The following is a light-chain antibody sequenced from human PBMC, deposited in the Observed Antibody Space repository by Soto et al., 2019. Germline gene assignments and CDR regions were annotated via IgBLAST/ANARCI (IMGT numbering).Light chain of an antibody. V-gene: IGKV3-11*01. CDR3: QQRSSWPPIT. J-gene: IGKJ5*01. Sequence: PGESATLSCRASHSVSNYLAWSQQKPGQAPRLLIHDASNRVTGIPARCSGSGSATDFTLTTSSLELEDVAVYYCQQRSSWPPITFGQGTRLEI. CDR1: HSVSNY. CDR2: DAS.